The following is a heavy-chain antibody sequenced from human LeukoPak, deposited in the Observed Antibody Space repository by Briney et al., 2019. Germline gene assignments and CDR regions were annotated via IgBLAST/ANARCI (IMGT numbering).Heavy chain of an antibody. V-gene: IGHV4-34*01. D-gene: IGHD3-16*02. J-gene: IGHJ4*02. Sequence: SETLSLTCAVYGGPFSGYYWSWIRQPPGKGLEWIGEINHSGSTNYNPSLKSRVTLSVDTSKNQFSLKLSSVNAADTAAFYCARRVWGSYRYTDFDYWGQGTLVTVSS. CDR1: GGPFSGYY. CDR3: ARRVWGSYRYTDFDY. CDR2: INHSGST.